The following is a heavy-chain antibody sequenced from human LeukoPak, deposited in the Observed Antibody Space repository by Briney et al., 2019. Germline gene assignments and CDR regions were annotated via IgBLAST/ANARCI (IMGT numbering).Heavy chain of an antibody. V-gene: IGHV3-21*01. J-gene: IGHJ5*02. D-gene: IGHD2-21*02. CDR3: ARGRIPATAISWFDP. CDR2: ISTGSSTYI. CDR1: GFTFSSYS. Sequence: RAGGSLRLSCTASGFTFSSYSMGWVRQAPGKGLEWVSSISTGSSTYIYYADSVRGRFTISRDNAKNSLYLQMNSLRAEDTAVYYCARGRIPATAISWFDPWGQGTLVTVSS.